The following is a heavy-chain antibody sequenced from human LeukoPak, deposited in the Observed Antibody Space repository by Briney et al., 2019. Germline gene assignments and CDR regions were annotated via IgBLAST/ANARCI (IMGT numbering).Heavy chain of an antibody. D-gene: IGHD3-16*01. CDR3: ASQGGRLGYYYYMDV. Sequence: PSETLSLTCTVSGYSISSGYYWGWIRQPPGKGLEWIGSIYHSGSTYYNPSLKSRVTISVDTSKNQFSLKLSSVTAADTAVYYCASQGGRLGYYYYMDVWGKGTTVTISS. CDR2: IYHSGST. CDR1: GYSISSGYY. J-gene: IGHJ6*03. V-gene: IGHV4-38-2*02.